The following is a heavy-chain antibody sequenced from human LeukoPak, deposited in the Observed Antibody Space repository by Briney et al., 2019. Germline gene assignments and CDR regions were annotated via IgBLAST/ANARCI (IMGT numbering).Heavy chain of an antibody. J-gene: IGHJ6*02. CDR1: GFTYSSYA. V-gene: IGHV3-23*01. CDR3: AKRPPAFDYYGMDV. D-gene: IGHD3-10*01. Sequence: PGGSLRLSCAASGFTYSSYAMSWVRQAPGKGLEWVSAISGSGGSTYYADSVKGRFTISRDDSKNTLYLQMNSLRAEDTAVYYCAKRPPAFDYYGMDVWGQGTTVTVSS. CDR2: ISGSGGST.